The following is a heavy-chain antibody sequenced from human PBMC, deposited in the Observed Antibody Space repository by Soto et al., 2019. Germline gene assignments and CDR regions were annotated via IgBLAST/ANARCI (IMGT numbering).Heavy chain of an antibody. D-gene: IGHD3-10*01. CDR2: IYYSGST. V-gene: IGHV4-59*08. CDR1: AGSISSYY. CDR3: ARRRGSGSHDAFDI. J-gene: IGHJ3*02. Sequence: TSETLSLTCTVSAGSISSYYWSWIRQPPGKGLEWIGYIYYSGSTNYNPSLKSRVTISVDTSKNQFSLRLSSVTAADTAVYYCARRRGSGSHDAFDIWGQGTMVT.